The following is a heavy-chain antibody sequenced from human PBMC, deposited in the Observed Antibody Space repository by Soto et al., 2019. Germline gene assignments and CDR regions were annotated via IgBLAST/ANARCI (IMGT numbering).Heavy chain of an antibody. J-gene: IGHJ4*02. CDR1: GASISSGDYF. D-gene: IGHD5-12*01. V-gene: IGHV4-30-4*01. CDR2: IYDSGSS. Sequence: SETLSLTCTVSGASISSGDYFWSWIRQSPGKGLEWIGYIYDSGSSYYNPSLKSRVTMSVDTSKNQFSLKLRSVTAADTAVYYCAREKGYISGPKNFDYWGQGTLVTVSS. CDR3: AREKGYISGPKNFDY.